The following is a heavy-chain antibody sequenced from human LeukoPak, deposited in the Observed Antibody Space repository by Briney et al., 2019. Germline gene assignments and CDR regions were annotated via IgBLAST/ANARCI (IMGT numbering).Heavy chain of an antibody. Sequence: LAGGSLRLSCAASGFTFDDYTMPWVRHAPGKGLEWVSLISWDGGSTYYADSVKGRFTISRDNSKNSLYLQMNSLRTEDTALYYCAASRGWDFDYWGQGTLVTVSS. V-gene: IGHV3-43*01. CDR1: GFTFDDYT. J-gene: IGHJ4*02. D-gene: IGHD1-26*01. CDR3: AASRGWDFDY. CDR2: ISWDGGST.